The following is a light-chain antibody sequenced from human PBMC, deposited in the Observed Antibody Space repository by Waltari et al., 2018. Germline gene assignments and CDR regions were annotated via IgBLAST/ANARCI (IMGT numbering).Light chain of an antibody. CDR3: QSYDRSLSGWV. V-gene: IGLV1-40*01. CDR1: SPNIGAGYD. J-gene: IGLJ3*02. Sequence: QSVLTQPPSVSGAPGQRVTISCTGSSPNIGAGYDVPWYQQLPGTAPKLLLYGNINRPSGVPDRFSGSQSGTSPSLAITGLLAEDEGDYYCQSYDRSLSGWVFGGGTKLTVL. CDR2: GNI.